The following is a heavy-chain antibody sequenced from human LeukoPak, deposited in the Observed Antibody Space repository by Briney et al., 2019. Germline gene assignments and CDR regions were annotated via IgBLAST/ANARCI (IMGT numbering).Heavy chain of an antibody. CDR3: ARQVGATVGPSFDY. J-gene: IGHJ4*02. D-gene: IGHD1-26*01. Sequence: GGSLRLSCAASGFTFSSYAMHWVRQAPGKGLEWVAVISYDGSNKYYADSVKGRFTISRDNSKNTLYLQMNSLRAEDTAVYYCARQVGATVGPSFDYWGQGTLVTVSS. V-gene: IGHV3-30*04. CDR1: GFTFSSYA. CDR2: ISYDGSNK.